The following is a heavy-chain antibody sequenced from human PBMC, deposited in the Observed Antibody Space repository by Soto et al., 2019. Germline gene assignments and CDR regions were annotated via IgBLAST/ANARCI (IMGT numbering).Heavy chain of an antibody. CDR1: GVRFSNHG. CDR3: ARRATTSAGYFDL. CDR2: IKQDGSEK. Sequence: GGPLRLSCAASGVRFSNHGMSWVRTAPGKGLEWVANIKQDGSEKNYKDSVKGRVTISRDNAKNSLSLQMNSLRAEDTALYYCARRATTSAGYFDLWGRGTLVTVSS. V-gene: IGHV3-7*01. J-gene: IGHJ2*01. D-gene: IGHD1-26*01.